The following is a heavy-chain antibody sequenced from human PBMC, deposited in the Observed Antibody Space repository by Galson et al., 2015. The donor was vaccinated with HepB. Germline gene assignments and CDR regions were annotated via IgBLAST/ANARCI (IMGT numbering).Heavy chain of an antibody. CDR3: ARERESSGYFGYFDL. D-gene: IGHD3-22*01. CDR1: GFTFSNYA. J-gene: IGHJ2*01. CDR2: LTGNGGTT. Sequence: SLRLSCAASGFTFSNYAMHWVRQAPGKGPEYVSALTGNGGTTHYANSVKGRFTNSGDISRNTMYLQTDSLRPEDMAVYYCARERESSGYFGYFDLWGRGTPVIVSS. V-gene: IGHV3-64*01.